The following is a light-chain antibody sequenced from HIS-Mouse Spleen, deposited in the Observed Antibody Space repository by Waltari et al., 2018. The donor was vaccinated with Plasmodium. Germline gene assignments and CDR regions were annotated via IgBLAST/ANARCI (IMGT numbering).Light chain of an antibody. CDR2: KSS. V-gene: IGKV1-5*03. CDR1: QSISSW. Sequence: DIQMTQSPSTLSASVGDRVTITCRASQSISSWLAWYQQKPGKAPKLLIYKSSSLESGVPSRFSDSGSGTEFTLTSSSLQPDDFATYYCQQYNSYWTFGQGTKVEIK. J-gene: IGKJ1*01. CDR3: QQYNSYWT.